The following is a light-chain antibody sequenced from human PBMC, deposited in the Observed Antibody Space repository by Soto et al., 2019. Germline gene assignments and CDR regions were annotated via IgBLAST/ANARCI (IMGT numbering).Light chain of an antibody. Sequence: QSALTQPRSVSGSPGQSVTISCTGTSSDVGGYNYVSWYQQHPGKPPKLMIYDVSKRPSGVPDRFSGTKSSNTASLTISGLQAEDEADYCCCSCAGSYSFVFGTGSKVTVL. CDR2: DVS. V-gene: IGLV2-11*01. CDR3: CSCAGSYSFV. J-gene: IGLJ1*01. CDR1: SSDVGGYNY.